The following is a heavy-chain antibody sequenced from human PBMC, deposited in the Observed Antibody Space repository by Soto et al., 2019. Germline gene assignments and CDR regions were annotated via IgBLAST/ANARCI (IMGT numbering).Heavy chain of an antibody. V-gene: IGHV3-15*01. D-gene: IGHD2-8*01. J-gene: IGHJ3*02. CDR3: STPHGRNAFDI. CDR1: GFSFPNAW. Sequence: NPRGSLRLSCAASGFSFPNAWMSWVRQAPGKGLEWVGRIKSKTYGGTTNYAAPVKGRFTISRDDSKNTLYLQMNSLQTEDTAVYYCSTPHGRNAFDIWGQGTMVTVSS. CDR2: IKSKTYGGTT.